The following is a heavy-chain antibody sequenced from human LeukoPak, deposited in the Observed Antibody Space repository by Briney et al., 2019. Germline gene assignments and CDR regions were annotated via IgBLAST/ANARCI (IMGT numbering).Heavy chain of an antibody. D-gene: IGHD3-22*01. J-gene: IGHJ4*02. CDR1: GYSISSGYY. Sequence: PSETLSLTCTVSGYSISSGYYWGWIRQPPGKGLEWIGSIYHSGSTYYNPSLKSRVTISVDTSKNQFSLKLSSVTAADTAVYYCARAVSSGYYSTYYFDYWGQGTLVTVSS. CDR3: ARAVSSGYYSTYYFDY. CDR2: IYHSGST. V-gene: IGHV4-38-2*02.